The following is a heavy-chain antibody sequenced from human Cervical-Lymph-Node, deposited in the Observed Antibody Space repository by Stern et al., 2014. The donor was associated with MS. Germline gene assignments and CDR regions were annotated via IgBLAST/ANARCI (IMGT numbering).Heavy chain of an antibody. V-gene: IGHV1-69*01. Sequence: VQLVESGTEVQKPGSSLKVSCKASGDTFSRFAFSWVRQTPGQGLEWMGGIIHMSGTIKYAQRFQDRVTITADESTSTSNMEMTSLRYEDSGVYFCAGTTTAWDNPFHFYGMDVWGQGTTVTVSS. CDR2: IIHMSGTI. CDR1: GDTFSRFA. D-gene: IGHD1-14*01. CDR3: AGTTTAWDNPFHFYGMDV. J-gene: IGHJ6*02.